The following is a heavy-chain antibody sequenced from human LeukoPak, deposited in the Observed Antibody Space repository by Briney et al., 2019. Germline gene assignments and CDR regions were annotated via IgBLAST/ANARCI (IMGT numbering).Heavy chain of an antibody. D-gene: IGHD3-22*01. V-gene: IGHV4-31*03. J-gene: IGHJ3*02. CDR3: ARGYSRGYGAFDI. Sequence: PSETLSLTCTLSGGSISSGIYYWSWIRQHPGKGLWWVGYIYYPASTTYDPSLKSRVTISVDTSQNQFSLKLRSVTAADTAVYYCARGYSRGYGAFDIWGQGTLVTVSS. CDR1: GGSISSGIYY. CDR2: IYYPAST.